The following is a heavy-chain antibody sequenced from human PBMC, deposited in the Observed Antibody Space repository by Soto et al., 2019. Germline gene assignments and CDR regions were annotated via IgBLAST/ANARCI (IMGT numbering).Heavy chain of an antibody. CDR3: AQGEQSYYYYGMDV. Sequence: SVKVSCKASGGTFSSYAIGWVRQAPGQGLEWMGGIIPIFGTANYAQKFQGRVTITADESTSTAYMELSSLRSEDTAVYYCAQGEQSYYYYGMDVWGQGTTVTVSS. V-gene: IGHV1-69*13. CDR2: IIPIFGTA. D-gene: IGHD3-16*01. J-gene: IGHJ6*02. CDR1: GGTFSSYA.